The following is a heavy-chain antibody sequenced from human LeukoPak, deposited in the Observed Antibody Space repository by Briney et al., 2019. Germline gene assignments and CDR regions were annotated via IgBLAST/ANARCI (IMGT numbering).Heavy chain of an antibody. D-gene: IGHD3-10*01. Sequence: SETLSLTCTVSGGSISNYYWSWIRQPAGKGLEWIGRISNSGSTNYNLVHKSRVTMSVDTSKNQFSVRLSSVTAADTAVYYCALRSSASRGTDDWGQGTTVTVSS. CDR1: GGSISNYY. J-gene: IGHJ6*02. CDR2: ISNSGST. CDR3: ALRSSASRGTDD. V-gene: IGHV4-4*07.